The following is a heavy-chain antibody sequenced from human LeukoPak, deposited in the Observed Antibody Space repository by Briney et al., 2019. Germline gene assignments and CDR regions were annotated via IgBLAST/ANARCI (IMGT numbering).Heavy chain of an antibody. CDR1: GFTFSSYA. D-gene: IGHD6-19*01. J-gene: IGHJ4*02. V-gene: IGHV3-23*01. CDR3: AKDRVAVAGAGPFGS. CDR2: VSGSGGAT. Sequence: GSLILSCSASGFTFSSYAMSWVRPAPGKGLEWVSAVSGSGGATYYADSVKGRFTISRDNSENTLYVQMHSLRAEDTAIYYCAKDRVAVAGAGPFGSWGQGTLVTVSS.